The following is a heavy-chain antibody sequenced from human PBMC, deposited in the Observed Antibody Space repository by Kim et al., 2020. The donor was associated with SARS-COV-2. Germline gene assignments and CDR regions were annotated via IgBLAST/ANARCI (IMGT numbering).Heavy chain of an antibody. CDR2: SSYT. J-gene: IGHJ4*02. CDR3: ASGGYFDY. D-gene: IGHD3-16*01. V-gene: IGHV3-11*06. Sequence: SSYTNYADSVKGRFTISRDNAKNSLYLQMNSLRAEDTAVYYCASGGYFDYWGQGTLVTVSS.